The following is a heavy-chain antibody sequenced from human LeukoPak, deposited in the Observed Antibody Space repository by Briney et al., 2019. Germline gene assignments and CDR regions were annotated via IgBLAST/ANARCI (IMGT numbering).Heavy chain of an antibody. D-gene: IGHD4-17*01. V-gene: IGHV3-9*01. CDR3: AKDAVTRDYYYYYYMDV. Sequence: AGGSLRLSCAASGFTFDDYAMHWVRQAPGKGLEWVSGISWNSGSIGYADSVEGRFTISRDNAKNSLYLQMNSLRAEDTALYYCAKDAVTRDYYYYYYMDVWGKGTTVTVSS. CDR1: GFTFDDYA. CDR2: ISWNSGSI. J-gene: IGHJ6*03.